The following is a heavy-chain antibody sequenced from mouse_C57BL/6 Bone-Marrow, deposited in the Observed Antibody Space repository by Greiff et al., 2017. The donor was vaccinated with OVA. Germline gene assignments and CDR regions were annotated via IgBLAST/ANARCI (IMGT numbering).Heavy chain of an antibody. D-gene: IGHD1-1*01. J-gene: IGHJ2*01. CDR3: ASYGDFDY. V-gene: IGHV1-50*01. Sequence: QVQLQQPGAELVKPGASVKLSCKASGYTFPSYWMQWVKQRPGQGLEWIGEIDPSDSYPNYNQKFKGKATLTVDTTSSTAYMQLSSLTSEDSAVYYCASYGDFDYWGQGTTLTVSS. CDR2: IDPSDSYP. CDR1: GYTFPSYW.